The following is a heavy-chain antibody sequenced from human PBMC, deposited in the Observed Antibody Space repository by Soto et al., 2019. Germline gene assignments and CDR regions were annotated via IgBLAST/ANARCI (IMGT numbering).Heavy chain of an antibody. D-gene: IGHD6-6*01. V-gene: IGHV3-9*01. J-gene: IGHJ6*01. Sequence: EVQLVESGGGLVQPGRSLRLSCAASGFTFDDYAMHWVRQAPGKGLEWVSGISWNSGSIGYADSVKGRFTISRDNAKNSLYLQMNSLRAQDTALYYCAKGGSSSSPHYYYGMDVW. CDR2: ISWNSGSI. CDR3: AKGGSSSSPHYYYGMDV. CDR1: GFTFDDYA.